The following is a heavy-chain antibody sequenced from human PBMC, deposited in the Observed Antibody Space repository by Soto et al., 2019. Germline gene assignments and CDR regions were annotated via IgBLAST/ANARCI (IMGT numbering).Heavy chain of an antibody. J-gene: IGHJ4*02. CDR2: IYYTGNT. D-gene: IGHD3-22*01. V-gene: IGHV4-39*01. Sequence: SETLSLTCNVSGGSISNSNYYWGWIRQPPGKGLEWIGSIYYTGNTYYNPSLKRRVTISVDTSKNQFSLKLDSVTAADTAVYFCARQSIWLLLSDYWGQGSLVTVSS. CDR1: GGSISNSNYY. CDR3: ARQSIWLLLSDY.